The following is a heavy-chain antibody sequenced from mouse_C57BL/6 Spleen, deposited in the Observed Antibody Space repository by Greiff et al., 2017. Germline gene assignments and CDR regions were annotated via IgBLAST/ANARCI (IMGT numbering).Heavy chain of an antibody. CDR2: INPNNGGT. V-gene: IGHV1-26*01. Sequence: VQLQQSGPELVKPGASVKISCKASGYTFTDYYMNWVKQSHGKSLEWIGDINPNNGGTSYNQKFKGKATVTVDKSSSTADMELRSLTSEDSAVYYCASKKDYYGSSYDDYWGQGTTLTVSS. J-gene: IGHJ2*01. CDR3: ASKKDYYGSSYDDY. CDR1: GYTFTDYY. D-gene: IGHD1-1*01.